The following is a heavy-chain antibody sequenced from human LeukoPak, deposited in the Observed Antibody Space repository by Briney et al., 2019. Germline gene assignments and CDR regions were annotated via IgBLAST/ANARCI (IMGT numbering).Heavy chain of an antibody. CDR1: GGSISSDY. Sequence: SQTLSLTCTVSGGSISSDYWSWIRQPPGKGLEWIGIYYSGTTKHNPSLKSRVTISVDTSKNQFSLKLSSVTAADTAMYYCARHKRASSTDWFDPWGQGTLVTVSS. V-gene: IGHV4-59*08. D-gene: IGHD6-6*01. CDR3: ARHKRASSTDWFDP. J-gene: IGHJ5*02. CDR2: IYYSGTT.